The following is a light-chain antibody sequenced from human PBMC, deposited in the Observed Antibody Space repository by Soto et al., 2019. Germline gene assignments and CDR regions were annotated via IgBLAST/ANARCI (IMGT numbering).Light chain of an antibody. CDR1: QSISSC. J-gene: IGKJ2*01. Sequence: DIQMTQSPSTLSASVGDRVTITCRASQSISSCLTWYQQKPGKAPKLLIYEASSLESGVPSRFSGSGSGTDFTLTISSLQPDDFATYYCQQYNSYSPYTFGQGTKLEIK. CDR3: QQYNSYSPYT. CDR2: EAS. V-gene: IGKV1-5*03.